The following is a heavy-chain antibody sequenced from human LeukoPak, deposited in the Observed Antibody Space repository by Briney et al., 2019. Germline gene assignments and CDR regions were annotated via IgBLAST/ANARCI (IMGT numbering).Heavy chain of an antibody. D-gene: IGHD2-2*02. CDR1: GFTFSSYG. V-gene: IGHV3-30*18. Sequence: GGSLRLSCAASGFTFSSYGMHWVRQAPGKGLEWVAVISYDGSNKYYADSVEGRFTISRDNSKNTLYLQMNSLRAEDTAVYYCAKGLGYCSSTSCYKEDYWGQGTLVTVSS. CDR2: ISYDGSNK. CDR3: AKGLGYCSSTSCYKEDY. J-gene: IGHJ4*02.